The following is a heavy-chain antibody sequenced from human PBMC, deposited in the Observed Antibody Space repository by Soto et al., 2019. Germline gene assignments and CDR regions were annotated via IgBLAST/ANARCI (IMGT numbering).Heavy chain of an antibody. Sequence: QVQLVESGGGVVQPGRSLRLSCAASGFTFSSYAMHWVRQAPGKGLEWVTIISYDGSNKYYADSVRGRFTISRDNSKNTLYLQMNSLRAGDTAVYYCAREGYDILAGFYKGPPARPNYYYYGMNVWGQGTTVTVSS. CDR1: GFTFSSYA. CDR3: AREGYDILAGFYKGPPARPNYYYYGMNV. J-gene: IGHJ6*02. D-gene: IGHD3-9*01. V-gene: IGHV3-30-3*01. CDR2: ISYDGSNK.